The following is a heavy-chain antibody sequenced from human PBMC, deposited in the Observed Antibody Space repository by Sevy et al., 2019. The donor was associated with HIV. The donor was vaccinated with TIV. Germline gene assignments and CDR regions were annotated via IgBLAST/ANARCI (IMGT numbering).Heavy chain of an antibody. CDR1: AFTVSSNY. D-gene: IGHD2-21*02. V-gene: IGHV3-66*01. Sequence: GGSLRLSCTASAFTVSSNYMSWVRQAPGKGLEWVSVIYSDGSTYYADSVKGRFTISRDNSKNTLYLQMNSLRAEDTAVYYCARVAYCGGDCYYAGSYFDYWGQGTLVTVSP. J-gene: IGHJ4*02. CDR2: IYSDGST. CDR3: ARVAYCGGDCYYAGSYFDY.